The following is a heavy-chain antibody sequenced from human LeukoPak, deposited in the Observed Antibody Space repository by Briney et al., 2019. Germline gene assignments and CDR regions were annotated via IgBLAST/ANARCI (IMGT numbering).Heavy chain of an antibody. CDR1: GFTFSSYA. CDR2: ISGSGGST. D-gene: IGHD6-19*01. CDR3: AKDPSGWYLFDY. J-gene: IGHJ4*02. Sequence: GGSLRLSCAASGFTFSSYAMSWVRQAPGKGLERVSAISGSGGSTYYADSVKGRFTISRDNSKNTLYLQMNSLRAEDTAVYYCAKDPSGWYLFDYWGQGTLVTVSS. V-gene: IGHV3-23*01.